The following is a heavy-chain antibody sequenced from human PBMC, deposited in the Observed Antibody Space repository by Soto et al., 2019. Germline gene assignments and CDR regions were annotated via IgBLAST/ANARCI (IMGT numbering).Heavy chain of an antibody. CDR1: GYTFTGHY. Sequence: GASVKGSCKASGYTFTGHYIHWVRQAPEQGPEWMGEIGPESGATRYAQKFQGRVTMTRDTSITTVYMELKNLSPDDTAVYYCGRGRSGQIVVFYWGQGPPVTVSS. D-gene: IGHD1-26*01. V-gene: IGHV1-2*02. CDR3: GRGRSGQIVVFY. J-gene: IGHJ4*02. CDR2: IGPESGAT.